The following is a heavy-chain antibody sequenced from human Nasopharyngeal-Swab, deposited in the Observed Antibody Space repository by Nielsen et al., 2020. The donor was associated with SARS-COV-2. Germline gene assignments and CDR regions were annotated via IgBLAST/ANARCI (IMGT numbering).Heavy chain of an antibody. Sequence: SVKVSCKASGGTFSSYAISWVRQAPGQGLEWMGGIIPIFGTANYAQKLQDRVTITADESTSTAYMELSSLRSEDTAVYYCYCGWSTAYSYWGQGTLVTVSS. V-gene: IGHV1-69*13. D-gene: IGHD6-19*01. CDR3: YCGWSTAYSY. CDR2: IIPIFGTA. J-gene: IGHJ4*02. CDR1: GGTFSSYA.